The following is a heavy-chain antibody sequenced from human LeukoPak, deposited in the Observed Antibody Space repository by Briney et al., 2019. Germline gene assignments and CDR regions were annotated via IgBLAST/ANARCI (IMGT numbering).Heavy chain of an antibody. D-gene: IGHD5-24*01. V-gene: IGHV4-61*02. J-gene: IGHJ6*03. CDR2: IYRSGST. Sequence: SETLSLTCTVSGGSISSGSYYWSWIRQPAGKGLEWFGRIYRSGSTNYNPALKSRVTISVDTSKNQLSLKLGSVTAADTAVYYCARWVESTNYYYMDVWGKGTTVTVSS. CDR1: GGSISSGSYY. CDR3: ARWVESTNYYYMDV.